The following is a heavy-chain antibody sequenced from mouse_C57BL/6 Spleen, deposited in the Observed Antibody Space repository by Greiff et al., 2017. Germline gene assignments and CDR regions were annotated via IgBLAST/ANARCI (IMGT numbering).Heavy chain of an antibody. CDR1: GYSFTGYF. J-gene: IGHJ3*01. CDR2: INPDTGDT. CDR3: AIITTIAY. V-gene: IGHV1-20*01. D-gene: IGHD2-4*01. Sequence: VQLQQSGPELVKPGDSVKISCKASGYSFTGYFMNWVMQRQGKSLEWIGRINPDTGDTFYNQKVKGKATLTVAKSSSTAHMELRSLTSDDSAVYYCAIITTIAYWGQGTLVTVSA.